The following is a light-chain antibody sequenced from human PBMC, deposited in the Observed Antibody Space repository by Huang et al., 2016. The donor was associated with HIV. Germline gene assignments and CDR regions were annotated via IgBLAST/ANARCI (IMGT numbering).Light chain of an antibody. CDR1: QGIDNY. CDR3: QKYNSAPIT. J-gene: IGKJ5*01. V-gene: IGKV1-27*01. Sequence: GDRVTITCRASQGIDNYLAWYQQKAGKVPKLLIYAASALQSGAPFRFTGSGSGTNFTLTISNLQAEDVATYYCQKYNSAPITFGQGTRLEMK. CDR2: AAS.